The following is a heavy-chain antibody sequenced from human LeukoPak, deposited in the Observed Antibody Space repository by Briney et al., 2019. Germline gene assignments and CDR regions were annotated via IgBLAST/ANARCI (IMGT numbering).Heavy chain of an antibody. CDR3: ARDRFGGIAENWFDP. D-gene: IGHD6-13*01. Sequence: SETLSLTCTVSGGSISSYYWSWIRQPAGKGLEWIGRIHTSGSTNYNPSLKSRVTMSVDTSKNQFSLKLSSVTTADTAVYYCARDRFGGIAENWFDPWGQGTLVTVSS. V-gene: IGHV4-4*07. CDR2: IHTSGST. CDR1: GGSISSYY. J-gene: IGHJ5*02.